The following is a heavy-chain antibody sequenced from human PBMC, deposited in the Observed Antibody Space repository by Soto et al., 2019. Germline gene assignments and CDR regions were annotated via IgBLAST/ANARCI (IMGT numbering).Heavy chain of an antibody. CDR3: TTGQRSIRFLEWLSRYYFDF. J-gene: IGHJ4*02. Sequence: QVQLVQSGAEVKKPGASVKVSCKVSGYTLTELSKHWVRQAPGKGLEWMGGFDPEDGETMYAQKFQGRVTMTEDTSADTAYMELSSLRSEDTAVYYCTTGQRSIRFLEWLSRYYFDFWGQGTLVTVSS. D-gene: IGHD3-3*01. CDR2: FDPEDGET. CDR1: GYTLTELS. V-gene: IGHV1-24*01.